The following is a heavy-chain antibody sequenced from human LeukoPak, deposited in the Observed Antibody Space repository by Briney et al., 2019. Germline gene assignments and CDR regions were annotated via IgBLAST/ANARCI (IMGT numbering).Heavy chain of an antibody. J-gene: IGHJ4*02. CDR3: AKEGFPGGYLDY. V-gene: IGHV3-23*01. CDR1: GFTFSNYG. Sequence: GGTLRLSCTASGFTFSNYGMSWVRQAPGKGLEWVSAISGSGGSTYYADSVKGRFTISRDNSKNTLYLQMNSLRAEDTAVYYCAKEGFPGGYLDYWGQGTLVTVSS. CDR2: ISGSGGST. D-gene: IGHD4-23*01.